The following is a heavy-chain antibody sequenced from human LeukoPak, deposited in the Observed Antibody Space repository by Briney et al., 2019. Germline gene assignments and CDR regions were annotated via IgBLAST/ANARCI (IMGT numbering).Heavy chain of an antibody. CDR1: GGSISSYY. D-gene: IGHD3-10*01. Sequence: SETLSLTCTVSGGSISSYYWSWIRQPPGKGLEWIGYIYYSGSTNYNPSLKSRVTISVDTSKNQFSLKLSSVTAADTAVYYCARKGGYYYGSGSYYNDYYYYYYYMDVWGKGTTVTVSS. V-gene: IGHV4-59*12. CDR2: IYYSGST. J-gene: IGHJ6*03. CDR3: ARKGGYYYGSGSYYNDYYYYYYYMDV.